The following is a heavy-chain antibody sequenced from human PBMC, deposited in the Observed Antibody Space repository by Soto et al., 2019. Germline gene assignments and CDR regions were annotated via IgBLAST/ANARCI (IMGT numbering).Heavy chain of an antibody. CDR3: ARVGAQTYYDFWSGYYTGLRYYYGMDV. J-gene: IGHJ6*02. V-gene: IGHV4-39*01. D-gene: IGHD3-3*01. CDR1: GGSISSSRYY. Sequence: SDTLSLNCTDSGGSISSSRYYWGWIRQPPGKGLEWIGSIYYSGSTYYNPSLKSRVTISVDTSKNQFSLKLSSVTAADTAVYYCARVGAQTYYDFWSGYYTGLRYYYGMDVWGQGTKVT. CDR2: IYYSGST.